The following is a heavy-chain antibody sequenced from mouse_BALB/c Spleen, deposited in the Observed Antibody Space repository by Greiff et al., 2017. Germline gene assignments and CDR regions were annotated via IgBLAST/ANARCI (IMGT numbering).Heavy chain of an antibody. J-gene: IGHJ3*01. D-gene: IGHD2-4*01. CDR2: IYPGNVNT. Sequence: QVHVKQSGPELVKPGASVRISCKASGYTFTSYYIHWVKQRPGQGLEWIGWIYPGNVNTKYNEKFKGKATLTADKSSSTAYMQLSSLTSEDSAVYFCARAGDYDFAYWGQGTLVTVSA. V-gene: IGHV1S56*01. CDR3: ARAGDYDFAY. CDR1: GYTFTSYY.